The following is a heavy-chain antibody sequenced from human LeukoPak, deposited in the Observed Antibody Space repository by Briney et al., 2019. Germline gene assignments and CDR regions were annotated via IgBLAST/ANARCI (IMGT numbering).Heavy chain of an antibody. Sequence: PGGSLRLSCAASGFTFGSYSMNWVRQAPGRGLEWVSSISSSSSYIYYADSVKGRFTISRDNSKNTLYLQMNSLRAEDTAVYYCARGHADIVVVPAATKNYYYYMDVWGKGTTVTISS. CDR2: ISSSSSYI. D-gene: IGHD2-2*01. V-gene: IGHV3-21*04. CDR1: GFTFGSYS. J-gene: IGHJ6*03. CDR3: ARGHADIVVVPAATKNYYYYMDV.